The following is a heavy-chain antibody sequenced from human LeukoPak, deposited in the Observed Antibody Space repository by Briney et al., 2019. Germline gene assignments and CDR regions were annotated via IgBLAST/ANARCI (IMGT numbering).Heavy chain of an antibody. D-gene: IGHD6-19*01. V-gene: IGHV3-30*18. Sequence: GRSLRLSCAASGFTFSSYGMHWVRQAPGKGLEWVAVISYDGSNKYYADSMKGRFTISRDNSKNTLYLQMNSLRAEDTAVYYCAKDREWLEPSMAFDYWGQGTLVTVSS. CDR1: GFTFSSYG. J-gene: IGHJ4*02. CDR2: ISYDGSNK. CDR3: AKDREWLEPSMAFDY.